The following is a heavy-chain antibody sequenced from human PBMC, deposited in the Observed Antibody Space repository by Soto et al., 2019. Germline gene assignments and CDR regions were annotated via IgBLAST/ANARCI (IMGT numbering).Heavy chain of an antibody. V-gene: IGHV3-23*01. J-gene: IGHJ4*02. Sequence: GGSLRLSCTASGFTFSCYSMSWVRQPPGKGLEWISVISAGGSTYYEGSVKGRFTVSRANSNNTLYLQMISLSADDTAVYYCANVPIWCSSTSCYSEGFDYWGQGTLVTVPS. CDR1: GFTFSCYS. CDR3: ANVPIWCSSTSCYSEGFDY. CDR2: ISAGGST. D-gene: IGHD2-2*01.